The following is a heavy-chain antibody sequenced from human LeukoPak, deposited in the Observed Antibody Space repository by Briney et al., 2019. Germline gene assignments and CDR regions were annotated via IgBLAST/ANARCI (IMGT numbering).Heavy chain of an antibody. V-gene: IGHV4-31*03. J-gene: IGHJ3*02. Sequence: SQTLSLTCTVSGGSISSGGYYWSWIRQHPGKCLEWIGYIYDSGSTYYNPSLKSRITISVDTSKNQFSLKLSSVTAADTAVYYCASPAPLYCSSTSCFAGAFDIWGQGTMVTVSS. CDR1: GGSISSGGYY. CDR2: IYDSGST. D-gene: IGHD2-2*01. CDR3: ASPAPLYCSSTSCFAGAFDI.